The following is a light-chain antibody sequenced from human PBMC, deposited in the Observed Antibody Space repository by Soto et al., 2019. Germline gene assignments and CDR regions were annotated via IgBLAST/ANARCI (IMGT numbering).Light chain of an antibody. CDR3: QHMRT. V-gene: IGKV1-5*01. J-gene: IGKJ1*01. CDR2: DAS. CDR1: QNINNW. Sequence: DIPMTQSPSTLSASIVDRVTITCRASQNINNWIAWYQQKPGKAPKFLIYDASTLESGVPSRFSGSGFGTEFSLTISSLQPNDFGSYYCQHMRTFGQGTKVEMK.